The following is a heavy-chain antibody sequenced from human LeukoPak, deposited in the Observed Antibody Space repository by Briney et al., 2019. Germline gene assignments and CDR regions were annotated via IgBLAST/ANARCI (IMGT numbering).Heavy chain of an antibody. CDR1: GGSFSGYY. CDR3: ARERGRGYSYGYRPSGMDY. D-gene: IGHD5-18*01. CDR2: INHSGST. J-gene: IGHJ4*02. Sequence: SETLSLTCAVYGGSFSGYYWSWIRQPPGKGLEWIGEINHSGSTNYNPSLKSRVTISVDTSKNQSSLKLSSVTAADTAVYYCARERGRGYSYGYRPSGMDYWGQGTLVTVSS. V-gene: IGHV4-34*01.